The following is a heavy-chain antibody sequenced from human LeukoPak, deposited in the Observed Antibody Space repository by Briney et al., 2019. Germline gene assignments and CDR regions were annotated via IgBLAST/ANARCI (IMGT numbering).Heavy chain of an antibody. Sequence: GGSLRLSCAASGFSFSDYAMHWVRQAPGKGLEWVAVISYDGGNKYYADSVKGRFTLSRDNSKNTLYLQMNSLRAEDTAVYYCARDPRSSTSCYTQYFDYWGQGTLVTVSS. CDR1: GFSFSDYA. V-gene: IGHV3-30-3*01. CDR3: ARDPRSSTSCYTQYFDY. CDR2: ISYDGGNK. J-gene: IGHJ4*02. D-gene: IGHD2-2*02.